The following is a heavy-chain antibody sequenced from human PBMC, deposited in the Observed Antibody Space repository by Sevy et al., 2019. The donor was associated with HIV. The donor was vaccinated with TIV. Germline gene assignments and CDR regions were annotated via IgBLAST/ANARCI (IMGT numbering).Heavy chain of an antibody. J-gene: IGHJ4*02. V-gene: IGHV3-74*01. CDR3: ARVPSSGYGINY. CDR2: INSDGSST. Sequence: GESLKISCAASGFTFSSYWMHWVRQAPGKGLVWVSRINSDGSSTSYADSVKGRFTISRDNAKNTLYLQMNSLRAEDTAVYYCARVPSSGYGINYWGQGTLVTVSS. CDR1: GFTFSSYW. D-gene: IGHD3-3*01.